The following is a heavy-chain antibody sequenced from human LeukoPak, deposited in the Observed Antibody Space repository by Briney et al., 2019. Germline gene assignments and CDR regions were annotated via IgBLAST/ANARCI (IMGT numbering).Heavy chain of an antibody. V-gene: IGHV4-4*07. J-gene: IGHJ4*02. Sequence: PSETLSLTCTVSGGSISSYYWSWIRQPAGKGLEWIGRIYTSGSTNYNPSLKSRVTMSVDTSKNQFSLKLSSVTAADTAVYYCARGFLGDYYGSGSYYVFDYWGQGTLATVSS. CDR1: GGSISSYY. CDR2: IYTSGST. D-gene: IGHD3-10*01. CDR3: ARGFLGDYYGSGSYYVFDY.